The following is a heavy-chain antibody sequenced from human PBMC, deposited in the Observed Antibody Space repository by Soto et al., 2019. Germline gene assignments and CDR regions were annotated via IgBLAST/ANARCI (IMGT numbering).Heavy chain of an antibody. V-gene: IGHV3-7*04. J-gene: IGHJ5*02. Sequence: LRLSCVASGFTFRTYWMSWVRQAPGKGLEWVANIRQDGSVKDYVESIKGRFTISRENAKNSLYLQMNSLRDEDTAVYYCARDDYDNSGYLWGQGTLVTVSS. D-gene: IGHD3-22*01. CDR3: ARDDYDNSGYL. CDR1: GFTFRTYW. CDR2: IRQDGSVK.